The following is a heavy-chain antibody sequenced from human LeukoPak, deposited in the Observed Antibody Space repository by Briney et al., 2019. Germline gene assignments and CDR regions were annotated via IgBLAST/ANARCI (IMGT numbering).Heavy chain of an antibody. CDR1: GFPDSSYY. V-gene: IGHV3-53*01. CDR2: IYRGDST. CDR3: ARAGHQLPYFDY. D-gene: IGHD2-2*01. Sequence: HSGGPLSLFRAASGFPDSSYYMNWVRPPPGRGLEWVSVIYRGDSTYYADSVKGRFTNTRDDYKNTLYLQMNSLGAEATAVYYCARAGHQLPYFDYWGQGTLVTVAS. J-gene: IGHJ4*02.